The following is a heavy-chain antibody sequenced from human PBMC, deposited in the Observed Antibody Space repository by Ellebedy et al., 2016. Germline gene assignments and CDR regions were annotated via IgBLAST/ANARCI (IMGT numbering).Heavy chain of an antibody. Sequence: SETLSLTXTVSGGSISSTDYSWSWIRQPPGKGLEWIGNIYYSGSTYNKPSLKSRATISVDTSKNQFSLKLSSVTAADTAMYYCARVATGDWGQGTLVTVAS. CDR3: ARVATGD. CDR1: GGSISSTDYS. J-gene: IGHJ4*02. D-gene: IGHD5-12*01. V-gene: IGHV4-30-4*01. CDR2: IYYSGST.